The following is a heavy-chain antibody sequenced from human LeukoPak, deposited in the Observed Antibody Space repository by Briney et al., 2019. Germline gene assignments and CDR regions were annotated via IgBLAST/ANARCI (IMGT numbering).Heavy chain of an antibody. CDR3: ASSTLGYGGNSVDDAFDI. CDR1: GFTFSSYW. Sequence: GGSLRLSCAASGFTFSSYWMSWVREAPGKGLEWVANIKQDGSEKYYVDSVKGRFTISRDNAKNSLYLQMNSLRAEDTAVYYSASSTLGYGGNSVDDAFDIWGQGTMVT. V-gene: IGHV3-7*01. CDR2: IKQDGSEK. J-gene: IGHJ3*02. D-gene: IGHD4-23*01.